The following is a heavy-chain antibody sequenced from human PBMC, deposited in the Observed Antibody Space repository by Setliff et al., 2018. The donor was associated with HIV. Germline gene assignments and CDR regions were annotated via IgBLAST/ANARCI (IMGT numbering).Heavy chain of an antibody. CDR3: ARQQHSSDLKIWNY. V-gene: IGHV4-4*02. J-gene: IGHJ4*02. Sequence: SETLSLTCAVSGGSISSSNWWSWVRQPPGKGLEWIGYIYHSGSTYYNPSLKSRVTISVDRSKNQFSLTLTSVTAADTAVYYCARQQHSSDLKIWNYWGQGTLVTVSS. CDR1: GGSISSSNW. CDR2: IYHSGST. D-gene: IGHD6-13*01.